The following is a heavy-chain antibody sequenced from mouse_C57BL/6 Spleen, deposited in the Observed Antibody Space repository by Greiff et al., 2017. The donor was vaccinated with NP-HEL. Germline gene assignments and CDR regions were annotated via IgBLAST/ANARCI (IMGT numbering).Heavy chain of an antibody. D-gene: IGHD2-12*01. J-gene: IGHJ2*01. V-gene: IGHV1-81*01. CDR1: GYTFTSYG. Sequence: QVQLKESGAELVRPGASVKLSCKASGYTFTSYGISWVKQRTGQGLEWIGEIYPRSGNTYYNEKFKGKATLTADKSSSTAYMELRSLTSEDSAVYFCAGEEDYSLSYYFDYWGQGTTLTVSS. CDR2: IYPRSGNT. CDR3: AGEEDYSLSYYFDY.